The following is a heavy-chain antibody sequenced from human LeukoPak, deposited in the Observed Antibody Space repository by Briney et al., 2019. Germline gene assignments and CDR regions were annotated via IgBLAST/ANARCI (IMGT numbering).Heavy chain of an antibody. J-gene: IGHJ4*02. Sequence: GGSLRLSCAPSGLSFSSYTIHWVRQAPGKGLEWVSSISSTSGYIHYADSVKGRFSISRDNAKNLVHLEMDILRADDTAVYYCARDLSGATRTVWGQGTLVTVSS. CDR3: ARDLSGATRTV. V-gene: IGHV3-21*01. CDR1: GLSFSSYT. CDR2: ISSTSGYI. D-gene: IGHD5-12*01.